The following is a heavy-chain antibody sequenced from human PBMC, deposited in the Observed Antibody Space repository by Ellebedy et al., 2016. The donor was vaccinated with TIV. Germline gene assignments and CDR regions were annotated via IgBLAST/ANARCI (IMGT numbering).Heavy chain of an antibody. D-gene: IGHD4-23*01. J-gene: IGHJ3*02. CDR2: IYPGDDDT. Sequence: PGGSLRLSCQGSGYRFTSYWIGWVRQMPGKGLEWMGIIYPGDDDTRYSPSFQGQVTISADKSSSPAYLQWSSLKASNHAMYYWATHYGGGGHDGFDIWGQGTTVNVSS. CDR1: GYRFTSYW. CDR3: ATHYGGGGHDGFDI. V-gene: IGHV5-51*01.